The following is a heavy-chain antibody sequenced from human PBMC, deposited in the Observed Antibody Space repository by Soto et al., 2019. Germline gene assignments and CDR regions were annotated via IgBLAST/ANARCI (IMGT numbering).Heavy chain of an antibody. D-gene: IGHD1-26*01. CDR1: GGSFSGYY. CDR2: INHSGST. CDR3: ARDPSRVTDREFDY. Sequence: QVQLQQWGAGLLKPSETLSLTCAVYGGSFSGYYWSWIRQPPGKGLEWIGEINHSGSTNYNPSLKSRVTISVDTSKNQFSLKLSSVTAADTAVYYCARDPSRVTDREFDYWGQGTLVTVSS. V-gene: IGHV4-34*01. J-gene: IGHJ4*02.